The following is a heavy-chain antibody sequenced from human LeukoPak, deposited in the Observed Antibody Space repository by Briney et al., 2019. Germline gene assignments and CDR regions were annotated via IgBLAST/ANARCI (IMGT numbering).Heavy chain of an antibody. CDR3: AAQPLTIFGVVIPY. V-gene: IGHV4-34*01. CDR1: GGSFSGYY. Sequence: SETLSLTCAVYGGSFSGYYWSWIRQPPGKGLEWIGEISHSGSTNYNPSLKSRVTISVDTSKNQFSLKLSSVTAADTAVYYCAAQPLTIFGVVIPYWGQGTLVTVSS. D-gene: IGHD3-3*01. J-gene: IGHJ4*02. CDR2: ISHSGST.